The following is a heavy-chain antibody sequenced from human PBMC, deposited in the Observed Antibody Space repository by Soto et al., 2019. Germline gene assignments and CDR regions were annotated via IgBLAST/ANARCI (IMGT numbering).Heavy chain of an antibody. V-gene: IGHV3-23*01. CDR1: GFTFSNFW. CDR3: AKDRYGDYGGIDY. CDR2: ITGSGGST. D-gene: IGHD4-17*01. Sequence: GGSLRLSCAASGFTFSNFWMHWVRQAPGKGLEWVSVITGSGGSTYYADSVKGRFTISRDISKNTLFLQMNSLRAEDTAVYYCAKDRYGDYGGIDYWGQGTMVTVSS. J-gene: IGHJ4*02.